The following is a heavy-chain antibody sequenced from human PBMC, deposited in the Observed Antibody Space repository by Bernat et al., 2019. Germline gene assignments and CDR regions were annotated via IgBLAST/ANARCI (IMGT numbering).Heavy chain of an antibody. J-gene: IGHJ4*02. V-gene: IGHV3-64D*06. CDR3: VKAQIPYDTVTTWGYFDY. CDR2: ISSNGGST. CDR1: GFTFSSYA. Sequence: EVQLVESGGGLVQPAGSLRLSCSASGFTFSSYAMHWVRQAPGKGLEYVSAISSNGGSTNYADSVKGRFTISRDNSKNTLYLQMSSLGAEDTAVYYCVKAQIPYDTVTTWGYFDYWGQGTLVTVSS. D-gene: IGHD4-11*01.